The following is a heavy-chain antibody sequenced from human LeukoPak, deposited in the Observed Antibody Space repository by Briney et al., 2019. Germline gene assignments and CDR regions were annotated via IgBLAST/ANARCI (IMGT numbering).Heavy chain of an antibody. CDR3: AKDHILRYFDWSPEYYFDY. CDR2: ISGSGSST. V-gene: IGHV3-23*01. J-gene: IGHJ4*02. D-gene: IGHD3-9*01. Sequence: GGSLRLSCAASGFTFSSYAMSWVRQAPGKGLEWVSAISGSGSSTYYADSVKGRFTISRDNSKNTLCLQMNSLRAEDTAVYYCAKDHILRYFDWSPEYYFDYWGQGTLVTVSS. CDR1: GFTFSSYA.